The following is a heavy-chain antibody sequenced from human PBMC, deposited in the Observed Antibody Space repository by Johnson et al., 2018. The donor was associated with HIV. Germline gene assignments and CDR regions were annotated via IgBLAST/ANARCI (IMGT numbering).Heavy chain of an antibody. CDR1: GFTFSSYG. CDR3: AKDYESVITIFLDAFDI. D-gene: IGHD3-3*01. CDR2: IRYDGGNK. Sequence: QVQLVESGGGVVQPGGSLRLSCAASGFTFSSYGMHWVRQAPGKGLEWVALIRYDGGNKYYADSVKGRFTISRDNSKNTLYLQMNSLRAEDTAVYYCAKDYESVITIFLDAFDIWGQGTMVTVSS. V-gene: IGHV3-30*02. J-gene: IGHJ3*02.